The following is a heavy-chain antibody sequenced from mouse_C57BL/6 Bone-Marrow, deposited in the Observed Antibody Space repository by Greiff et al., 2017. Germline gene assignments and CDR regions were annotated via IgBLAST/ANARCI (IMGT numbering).Heavy chain of an antibody. D-gene: IGHD2-5*01. J-gene: IGHJ4*01. CDR2: IDPENGDT. CDR1: GFNIKDDY. V-gene: IGHV14-4*01. CDR3: TTGYSNSYAMDY. Sequence: EVKLQQSGAELVRPGASVKLSCTASGFNIKDDYMHWVKQRPEHGLEWIGWIDPENGDTEYASKFQGKATITADTSSNTAYLQLSSLTSEDTAVYYCTTGYSNSYAMDYWGQGTSVTVSS.